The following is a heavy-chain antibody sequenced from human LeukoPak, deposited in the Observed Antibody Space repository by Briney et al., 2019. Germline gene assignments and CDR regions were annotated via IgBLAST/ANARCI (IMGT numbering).Heavy chain of an antibody. Sequence: SETLSLTCTVSGYSISSGYYWGWIRQPPGKGLEWIGSIYHSGSTYYNPSLKSRVTISVDTSKNQFSLKLSSVTAADTAVYYCATTTVTTAGQFDYWGQGTLVTVSS. V-gene: IGHV4-38-2*02. CDR1: GYSISSGYY. D-gene: IGHD4-17*01. CDR3: ATTTVTTAGQFDY. CDR2: IYHSGST. J-gene: IGHJ4*02.